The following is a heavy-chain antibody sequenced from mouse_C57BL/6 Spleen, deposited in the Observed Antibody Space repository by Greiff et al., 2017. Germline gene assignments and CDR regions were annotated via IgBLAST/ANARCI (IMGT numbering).Heavy chain of an antibody. Sequence: EVQRVESGGGLVQPGESLKLSCESNEYEFPSHDMSWVRKTPEKRLALVAAINSDGGSPYYPDTMERRFIISRDNTKMTLFLQMSSLRAEDTALYYCARHDAYSGYFDYWGQGTTLTVSS. CDR1: EYEFPSHD. D-gene: IGHD2-3*01. CDR3: ARHDAYSGYFDY. V-gene: IGHV5-2*01. CDR2: INSDGGSP. J-gene: IGHJ2*01.